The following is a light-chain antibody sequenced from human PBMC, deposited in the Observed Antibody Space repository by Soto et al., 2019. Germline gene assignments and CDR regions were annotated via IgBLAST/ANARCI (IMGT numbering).Light chain of an antibody. V-gene: IGKV1-5*01. Sequence: DIQMTQSPPFMSASVGDIVTITCRASQRVSNCLAWYKQKPGKAPTLLIYDASSLQSGVPSRFSGSGSGTEFTLTIRSLQSDDFATYYCQQYQIDWTFGQGTKVDIK. J-gene: IGKJ1*01. CDR2: DAS. CDR3: QQYQIDWT. CDR1: QRVSNC.